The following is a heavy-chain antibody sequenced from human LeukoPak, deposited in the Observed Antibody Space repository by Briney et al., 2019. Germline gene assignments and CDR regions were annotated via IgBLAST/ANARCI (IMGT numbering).Heavy chain of an antibody. CDR1: GFTSDDYA. Sequence: QPGRSLRLSCAASGFTSDDYAMHWVRQAPGKGLEWVSGISWNSGSIGYADSVKGRFTISRDNAKNSLYLQMNSLRAEDTALYYCAKAQKRVGTRPAPDYYFDYWGQGTLVTVSS. J-gene: IGHJ4*02. D-gene: IGHD1-14*01. CDR2: ISWNSGSI. CDR3: AKAQKRVGTRPAPDYYFDY. V-gene: IGHV3-9*02.